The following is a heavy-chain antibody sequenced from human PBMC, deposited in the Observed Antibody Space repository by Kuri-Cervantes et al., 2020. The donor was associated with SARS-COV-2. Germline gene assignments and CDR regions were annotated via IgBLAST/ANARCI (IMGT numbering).Heavy chain of an antibody. J-gene: IGHJ6*03. CDR1: EYSFSTSW. Sequence: GGSLRLSCKGSEYSFSTSWIGWVRQMPGKGLQWMGIIYPGDSDTRYSPSFQGQVTISADKSISTAYLQWSSLKASDTAMYYCARLDSWGVTNYYYYYMDVWGKGTTVTVSS. CDR3: ARLDSWGVTNYYYYYMDV. V-gene: IGHV5-51*01. CDR2: IYPGDSDT. D-gene: IGHD4-11*01.